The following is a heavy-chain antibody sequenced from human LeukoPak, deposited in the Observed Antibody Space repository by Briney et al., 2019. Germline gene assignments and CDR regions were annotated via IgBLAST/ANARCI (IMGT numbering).Heavy chain of an antibody. CDR2: IYYSGST. V-gene: IGHV4-59*01. Sequence: SETLSLTSTASGGTISSYYRSCIRQPPGKGQEWIGFIYYSGSTNYNPSLKSRVTISVDTSKNQFSLKLSSVTAADTAVYYCARGAVVVPAAMYFDYWGQGTLVTVSS. D-gene: IGHD2-2*01. CDR1: GGTISSYY. J-gene: IGHJ4*02. CDR3: ARGAVVVPAAMYFDY.